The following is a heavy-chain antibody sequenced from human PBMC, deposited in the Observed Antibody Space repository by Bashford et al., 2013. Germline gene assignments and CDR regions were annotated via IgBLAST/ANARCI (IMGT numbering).Heavy chain of an antibody. CDR2: VIPIFGTA. CDR3: ARTQSYDFWSGTIDY. D-gene: IGHD3-3*01. CDR1: GGTFSSYA. J-gene: IGHJ4*02. V-gene: IGHV1-69*01. Sequence: VKVSCKASGGTFSSYAISWVRQALDKGLSGWEGVIPIFGTANYAQKFQGRVTITADESTSTASMELRSLRSDDTAVYYCARTQSYDFWSGTIDYWGQGTLVTVSS.